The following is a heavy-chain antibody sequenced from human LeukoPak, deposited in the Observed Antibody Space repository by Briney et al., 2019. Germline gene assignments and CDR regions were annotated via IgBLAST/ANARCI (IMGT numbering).Heavy chain of an antibody. D-gene: IGHD7-27*01. CDR3: ARQTSMGRSGDY. CDR2: IDPSDSET. CDR1: GYSFTSYW. Sequence: GASLQTSCKASGYSFTSYWIGWVRQLPGKGLEWMGIIDPSDSETRYTPSFQGQVTISADKSLSTAYLQWNSLKASDTAMYYCARQTSMGRSGDYWGQGTLVTVSS. J-gene: IGHJ4*02. V-gene: IGHV5-51*01.